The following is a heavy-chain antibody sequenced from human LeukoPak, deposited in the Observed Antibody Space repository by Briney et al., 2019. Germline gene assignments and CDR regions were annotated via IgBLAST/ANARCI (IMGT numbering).Heavy chain of an antibody. D-gene: IGHD6-13*01. Sequence: GRSLRLSCGASGFTFSNNGMHWVRQAPGKGLEWVAVISYDGSNKYYADSVKGRFTISRDDSKNTLSLQMNSLRTEDTAVYYCAKDLSSSWALDYWGQGTLVTVSS. CDR2: ISYDGSNK. CDR3: AKDLSSSWALDY. V-gene: IGHV3-30*18. CDR1: GFTFSNNG. J-gene: IGHJ4*02.